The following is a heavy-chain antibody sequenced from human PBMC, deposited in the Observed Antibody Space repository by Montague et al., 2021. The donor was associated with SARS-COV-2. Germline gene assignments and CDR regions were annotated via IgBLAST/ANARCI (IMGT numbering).Heavy chain of an antibody. CDR3: ARDQAAKISFKGAFDI. CDR2: IYYSGTT. D-gene: IGHD3-3*01. J-gene: IGHJ3*02. CDR1: GGSISSYY. V-gene: IGHV4-59*01. Sequence: SETLSLTCTVSGGSISSYYWNWIRETPGKGREWIGYIYYSGTTNYNPSPKSRVTISLDTPKNQFSLNLNSVTAADTAIYYCARDQAAKISFKGAFDIWGQGRMVTVSS.